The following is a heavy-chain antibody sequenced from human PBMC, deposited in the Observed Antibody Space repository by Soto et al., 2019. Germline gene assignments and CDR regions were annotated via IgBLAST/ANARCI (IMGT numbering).Heavy chain of an antibody. Sequence: QVPLVESGGGVGQPGRSLRVSCAASGFTFSSYSMHWVRQAPGKGLEWVAVISYDGSNKYYADSVKGRFTISRDNSENTLYLQMNSLRTEDTAVYYCARCLQGGSQRGYFDYWGQGTLVTVSS. CDR2: ISYDGSNK. V-gene: IGHV3-30-3*01. CDR1: GFTFSSYS. D-gene: IGHD1-26*01. J-gene: IGHJ4*02. CDR3: ARCLQGGSQRGYFDY.